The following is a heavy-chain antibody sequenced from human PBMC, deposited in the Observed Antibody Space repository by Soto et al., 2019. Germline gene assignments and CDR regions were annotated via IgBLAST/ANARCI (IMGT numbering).Heavy chain of an antibody. J-gene: IGHJ4*02. CDR1: GYTLIMYY. V-gene: IGHV1-46*01. CDR2: INPSGGST. Sequence: ASVKVSCKASGYTLIMYYIHWMRQAPGQGLEWMGLINPSGGSTTYAQKFQGRVTMTRDTSTSTVYMDLSSLKSEDTAVYYCARSPYSSGYYYAIDYWGQGTHVTVSS. CDR3: ARSPYSSGYYYAIDY. D-gene: IGHD3-22*01.